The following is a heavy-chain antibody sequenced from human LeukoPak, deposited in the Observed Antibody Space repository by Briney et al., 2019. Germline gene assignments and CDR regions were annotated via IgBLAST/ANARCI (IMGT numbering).Heavy chain of an antibody. CDR1: GGSINSGSYY. CDR3: ARHRLIRWPTGDSGSYYPNWFDP. J-gene: IGHJ5*02. D-gene: IGHD3-10*01. V-gene: IGHV4-39*01. Sequence: SETLSLTCTVSGGSINSGSYYWSWIRQPPGKGLEWIGEINHSGSTNYNPSLKSRVTISVDTSKNQFSLKLTSVTAADTAVYYCARHRLIRWPTGDSGSYYPNWFDPWGQGTLVTVSS. CDR2: INHSGST.